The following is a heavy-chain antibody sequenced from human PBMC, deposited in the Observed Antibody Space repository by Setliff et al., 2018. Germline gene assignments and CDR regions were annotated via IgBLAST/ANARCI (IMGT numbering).Heavy chain of an antibody. D-gene: IGHD6-6*01. V-gene: IGHV4-39*01. CDR1: GDSISSSSYY. CDR2: INYSGIT. J-gene: IGHJ4*02. CDR3: ARGRNVAIRLLDS. Sequence: PSETLSLTCSVSGDSISSSSYYWGWIRQPPGKGLEWIGSINYSGITYYSPSLKSRVIVSVDTSKNQFSLNLRYVTAADTAVYYCARGRNVAIRLLDSWGQGNLVTVSS.